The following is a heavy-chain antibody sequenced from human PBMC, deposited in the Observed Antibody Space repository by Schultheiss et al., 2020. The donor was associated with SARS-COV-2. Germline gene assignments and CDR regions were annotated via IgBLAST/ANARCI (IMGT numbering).Heavy chain of an antibody. Sequence: SETLSLTCAVHGGSFSDYYWTWIRQSPGKGLEWIGENNLSGSPNYNPSLKSRVTISADTSKNQFSLKLRSVTATDTAVYYCASTSDIVVAVATAWGQGSQVTVSS. V-gene: IGHV4-34*01. CDR3: ASTSDIVVAVATA. J-gene: IGHJ4*02. CDR1: GGSFSDYY. CDR2: NNLSGSP. D-gene: IGHD2-15*01.